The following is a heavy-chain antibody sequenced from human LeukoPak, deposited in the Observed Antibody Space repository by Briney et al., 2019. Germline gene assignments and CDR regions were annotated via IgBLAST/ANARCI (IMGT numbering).Heavy chain of an antibody. V-gene: IGHV5-51*01. J-gene: IGHJ5*02. Sequence: GESLKISCKGSGYSFTSYWIGWVRQMPGKGLEWMGIIYPGDSDTRYSPSFQGQVTISADKSISTAYLQWSSLKASDTAMYYCARRSQWFGERDWFDPWGQGTLVTVSS. CDR2: IYPGDSDT. D-gene: IGHD3-10*01. CDR1: GYSFTSYW. CDR3: ARRSQWFGERDWFDP.